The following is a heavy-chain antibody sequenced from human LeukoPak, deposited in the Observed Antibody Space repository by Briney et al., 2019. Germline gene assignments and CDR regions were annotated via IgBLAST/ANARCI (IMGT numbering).Heavy chain of an antibody. D-gene: IGHD2-2*02. V-gene: IGHV4-59*01. J-gene: IGHJ4*02. Sequence: SETLSLTCTVSGGSISSYYWSWIRQPPGKGLEWIRYIYYSGSTNYNPSLKSRVAISVDTSKNQFSLKLRPVTAADTAVYYCARYYCSTITCYNFDYWGQGTLVTVSS. CDR1: GGSISSYY. CDR3: ARYYCSTITCYNFDY. CDR2: IYYSGST.